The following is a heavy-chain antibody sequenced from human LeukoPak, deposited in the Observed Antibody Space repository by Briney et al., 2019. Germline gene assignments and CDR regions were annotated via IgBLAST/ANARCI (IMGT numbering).Heavy chain of an antibody. Sequence: PSETLSLTCTVSGYSISSGYYWGWIRQPPGKGLEWIGGIYHSGSTYYNPSLRSRVTISLDTSKNQFSLKLSSVTAADTAVYYCARGRRIGVGTDNWFDPWGQGTLVTVSS. CDR3: ARGRRIGVGTDNWFDP. J-gene: IGHJ5*02. D-gene: IGHD1-14*01. CDR1: GYSISSGYY. V-gene: IGHV4-38-2*02. CDR2: IYHSGST.